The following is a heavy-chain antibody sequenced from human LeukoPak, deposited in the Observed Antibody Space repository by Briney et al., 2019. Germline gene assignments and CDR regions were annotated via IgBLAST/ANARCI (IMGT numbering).Heavy chain of an antibody. Sequence: SETLSLTCTVSRGSVSSSTYYWSWVRQPPGKGLEWIASIYYTGSTYYNPSLKGRVTISLDMSKNEFFLTMTSATAADTAVYFCTAQKNGSPHYWGQGTQVTVSS. J-gene: IGHJ4*02. CDR2: IYYTGST. CDR3: TAQKNGSPHY. D-gene: IGHD2-8*01. V-gene: IGHV4-39*07. CDR1: RGSVSSSTYY.